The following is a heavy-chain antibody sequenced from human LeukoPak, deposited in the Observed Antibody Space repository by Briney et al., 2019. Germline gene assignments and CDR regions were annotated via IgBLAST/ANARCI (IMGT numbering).Heavy chain of an antibody. Sequence: SETLSLTCAVSGGSISSGGYSWGCIRQPPGQGLEWIGYIYHSGSSYSNPSLKSRVTISVDRSKNQFSLKLSSVTAADTAVYYCARVGGYGSGSPHFDYWGQGTLVTVSS. D-gene: IGHD3-10*01. V-gene: IGHV4-30-2*01. CDR1: GGSISSGGYS. J-gene: IGHJ4*02. CDR2: IYHSGSS. CDR3: ARVGGYGSGSPHFDY.